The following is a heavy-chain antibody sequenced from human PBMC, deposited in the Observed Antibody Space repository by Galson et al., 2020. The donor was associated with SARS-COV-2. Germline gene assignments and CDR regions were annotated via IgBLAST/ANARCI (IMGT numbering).Heavy chain of an antibody. D-gene: IGHD6-13*01. CDR3: ARDQDWRVISSLLGAFDI. CDR2: ISYDGSNK. Sequence: GESLKISCEASGFSFSSYGMHWVRQAPGKGLEWVAVISYDGSNKYYGDSVKGRFTISRDNSKNTLYLQMNSLRLEDTALYYCARDQDWRVISSLLGAFDIWGQGTMVTVSS. CDR1: GFSFSSYG. V-gene: IGHV3-30*03. J-gene: IGHJ3*02.